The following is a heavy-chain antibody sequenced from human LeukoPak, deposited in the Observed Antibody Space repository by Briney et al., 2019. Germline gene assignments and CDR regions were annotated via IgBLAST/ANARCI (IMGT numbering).Heavy chain of an antibody. CDR1: GFTFSNAW. CDR2: IKSKTDGGAT. CDR3: TTASRGSLFYYYYGMDV. D-gene: IGHD5-12*01. J-gene: IGHJ6*02. Sequence: NPVGSLRLSCAASGFTFSNAWMSWVRQPPGKGLEWVGRIKSKTDGGATEYAAPVKGRLTISRDDSKNTLFLQMNSLKTEDTAVYYCTTASRGSLFYYYYGMDVWGQGTTVTVSS. V-gene: IGHV3-15*01.